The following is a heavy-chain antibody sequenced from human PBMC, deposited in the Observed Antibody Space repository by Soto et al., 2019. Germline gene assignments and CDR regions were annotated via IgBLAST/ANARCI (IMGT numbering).Heavy chain of an antibody. V-gene: IGHV4-39*02. J-gene: IGHJ4*02. CDR2: IYYTGST. D-gene: IGHD3-22*01. Sequence: PSETLSLTCTVSGGSITSSSYYWGWIRQPPGKGLEWIGSIYYTGSTYYNPSLKSRVTISVDTSKNHFSLKLRSVTAADTAVYYCMLGSGWKDFDYWGQGTLVTVSS. CDR1: GGSITSSSYY. CDR3: MLGSGWKDFDY.